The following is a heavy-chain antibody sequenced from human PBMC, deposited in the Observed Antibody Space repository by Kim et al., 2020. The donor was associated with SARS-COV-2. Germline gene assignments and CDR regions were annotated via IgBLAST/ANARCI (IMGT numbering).Heavy chain of an antibody. V-gene: IGHV3-30-3*01. D-gene: IGHD6-19*01. CDR1: GFTFSSYA. CDR2: ISYDGSNK. Sequence: GGSLRLSCAASGFTFSSYAMHWVRQAPGKGLEWVAVISYDGSNKNYADSVKGRFTISRDNSKNTLYLQMNSLRAEDTAVYYCARDISSYSSGWTYYYYGMDVWGQGTTVTVSS. J-gene: IGHJ6*02. CDR3: ARDISSYSSGWTYYYYGMDV.